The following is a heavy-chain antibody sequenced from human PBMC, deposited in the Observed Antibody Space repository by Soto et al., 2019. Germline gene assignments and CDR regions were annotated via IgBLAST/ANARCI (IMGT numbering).Heavy chain of an antibody. CDR2: INHSGST. Sequence: SETLSLTCAVYGGSFSGYYWSWIRQPPGKGLEWIGEINHSGSTNYNPSLKSRVTISVDTSKNQFSLKVSSMTAADTAVYYCARVDTASDYWRQGTLVTVSS. CDR3: ARVDTASDY. D-gene: IGHD5-18*01. CDR1: GGSFSGYY. V-gene: IGHV4-34*01. J-gene: IGHJ4*02.